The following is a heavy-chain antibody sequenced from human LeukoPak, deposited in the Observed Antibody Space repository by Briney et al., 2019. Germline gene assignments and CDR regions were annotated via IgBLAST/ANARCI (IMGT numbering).Heavy chain of an antibody. CDR2: SYSGGST. CDR1: GFTASSNY. V-gene: IGHV3-53*01. J-gene: IGHJ4*02. D-gene: IGHD2-15*01. Sequence: GGSLRLSCAASGFTASSNYMTWVRQAPGKALEWVSLSYSGGSTYYAASVTGRFTLSSDNSKNTLYLQMNNLRAQDTAVYYCATEAAACSVYSCYPDYWGQGTLVTVSS. CDR3: ATEAAACSVYSCYPDY.